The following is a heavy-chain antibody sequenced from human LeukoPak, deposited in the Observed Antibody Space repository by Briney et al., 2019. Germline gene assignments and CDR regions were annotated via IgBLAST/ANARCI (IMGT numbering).Heavy chain of an antibody. J-gene: IGHJ4*02. CDR1: GFTFGKYS. CDR2: IWDSSRIT. CDR3: VRDSSFAFDY. D-gene: IGHD2/OR15-2a*01. V-gene: IGHV3-48*02. Sequence: GGSLRLSCEASGFTFGKYSMNWVGRAPGKGLEWLSYIWDSSRITYQADSVKGRFTISRDYAKSSLYLQMNSLRDEDTAVYYCVRDSSFAFDYWGQGILVTVSS.